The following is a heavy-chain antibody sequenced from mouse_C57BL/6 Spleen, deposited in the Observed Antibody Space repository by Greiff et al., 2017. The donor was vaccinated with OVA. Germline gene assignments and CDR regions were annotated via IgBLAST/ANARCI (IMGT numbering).Heavy chain of an antibody. Sequence: VQLQQPGAELVRPGTSVKLSCKASGYTFTSYWMHWVKQRPGQGLEWIGVIDPSDSYTNYNQKFKGKATLTVDTSSSTAYMQLSSLTSEDSAVYYCASKLTGIDYWGQGTTLTVSS. J-gene: IGHJ2*01. D-gene: IGHD4-1*01. CDR1: GYTFTSYW. CDR3: ASKLTGIDY. V-gene: IGHV1-59*01. CDR2: IDPSDSYT.